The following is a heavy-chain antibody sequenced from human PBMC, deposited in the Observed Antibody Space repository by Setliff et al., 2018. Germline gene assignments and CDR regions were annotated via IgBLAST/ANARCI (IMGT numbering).Heavy chain of an antibody. CDR3: ARGYCDGIGCPAPLYYFDS. V-gene: IGHV1-3*03. J-gene: IGHJ4*02. CDR2: MNIDNGKT. Sequence: GASVKVSCKASGYSFTLYAMHWMRQAPGQRLEWMGWMNIDNGKTDYSQEFQDRVTFTRDTFAETAYMELRSLTSDDMAVYYCARGYCDGIGCPAPLYYFDSWGQGTLVTVSS. D-gene: IGHD2-21*01. CDR1: GYSFTLYA.